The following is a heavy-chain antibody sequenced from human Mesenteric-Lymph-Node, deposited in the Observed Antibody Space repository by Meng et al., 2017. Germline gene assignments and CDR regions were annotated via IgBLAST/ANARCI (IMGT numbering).Heavy chain of an antibody. CDR3: ARLSCSIKMATTCFDY. Sequence: KVSCKGSGYSFTTYWIGWVRQMPGKGLEWMGIIYPGDSDTRYSPSFQGQVTISADKSISTAYLQWSSLKASDTAMYYCARLSCSIKMATTCFDYWGQGTLVTVSS. V-gene: IGHV5-51*01. J-gene: IGHJ4*02. CDR2: IYPGDSDT. CDR1: GYSFTTYW. D-gene: IGHD5-24*01.